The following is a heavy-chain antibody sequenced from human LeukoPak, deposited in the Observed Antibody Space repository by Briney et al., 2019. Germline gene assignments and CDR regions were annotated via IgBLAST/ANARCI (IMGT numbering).Heavy chain of an antibody. J-gene: IGHJ4*02. Sequence: PGRSLRLSCAASGFTFSSYGMHWVRQAPGKGLEWVAVIWYDGSNKYYADFVKGRFTISRDNSKNTLYLQMNSLRAEDTAVYYCAKDGKDYDYVWGSYRHLPRFDYWGQGTLVTVSS. CDR2: IWYDGSNK. CDR1: GFTFSSYG. D-gene: IGHD3-16*02. V-gene: IGHV3-33*06. CDR3: AKDGKDYDYVWGSYRHLPRFDY.